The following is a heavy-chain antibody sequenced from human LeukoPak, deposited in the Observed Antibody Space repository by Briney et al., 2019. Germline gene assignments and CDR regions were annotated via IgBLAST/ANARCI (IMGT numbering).Heavy chain of an antibody. CDR1: GYTFTSYG. V-gene: IGHV1-18*01. J-gene: IGHJ4*02. CDR3: ARDGLGYYDSSGYDY. Sequence: ASVKVSCKASGYTFTSYGISWVRQAPGQGLEWMGWISAYNDNTNYAQKLQGRVTMTTDTSTSTAYMELRSLRSDDTAVYYCARDGLGYYDSSGYDYWGQGTLVTVSS. CDR2: ISAYNDNT. D-gene: IGHD3-22*01.